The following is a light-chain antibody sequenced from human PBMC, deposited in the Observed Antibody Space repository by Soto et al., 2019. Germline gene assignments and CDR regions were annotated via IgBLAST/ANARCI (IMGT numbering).Light chain of an antibody. V-gene: IGLV2-11*01. Sequence: LTQPCSVCGSPGHSVTIACTGTSSDFGGYNYVSWYQHHPGKAPKLMIYDVSERPSGVPDRFSGSKSGNTASLTISGLQAEDGADYYCCSYAGTFYVFGTGTKVTVL. J-gene: IGLJ1*01. CDR2: DVS. CDR3: CSYAGTFYV. CDR1: SSDFGGYNY.